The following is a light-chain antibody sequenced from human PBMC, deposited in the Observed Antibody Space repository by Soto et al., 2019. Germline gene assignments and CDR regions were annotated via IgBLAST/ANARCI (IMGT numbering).Light chain of an antibody. Sequence: DIQMTQSPPTVSASVGDRVTITCRASQGITTWLAWYQQKPGKAPKLLIYAASSLQSGVPSRFSGSGSGTDFTLTISSLQPEDSATYYCQQIDNFPLTFGGGTMVEIK. CDR1: QGITTW. CDR2: AAS. V-gene: IGKV1-12*01. CDR3: QQIDNFPLT. J-gene: IGKJ4*01.